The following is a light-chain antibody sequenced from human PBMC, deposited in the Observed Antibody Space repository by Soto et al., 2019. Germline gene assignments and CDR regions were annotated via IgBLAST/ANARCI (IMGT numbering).Light chain of an antibody. CDR2: GNS. Sequence: QSVLTQPLSVSGAPGQRVTISCTGSSSNIGAGYDVHWYQQLPGTAPKLLIYGNSNRPSGVPDRFSGSKSGTSASLAITGLQAEDEADYYCQSYDSSLSALFGGGTKLTVL. CDR1: SSNIGAGYD. V-gene: IGLV1-40*01. CDR3: QSYDSSLSAL. J-gene: IGLJ2*01.